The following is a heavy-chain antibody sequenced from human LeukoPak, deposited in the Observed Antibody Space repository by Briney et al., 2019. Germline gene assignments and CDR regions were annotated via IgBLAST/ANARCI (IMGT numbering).Heavy chain of an antibody. CDR3: AKVGGFYSSSWYNWFDP. D-gene: IGHD6-13*01. V-gene: IGHV3-30*02. J-gene: IGHJ5*02. CDR2: IRYDGSNK. Sequence: PGGSLRLSCAASGFTFSSYGMHWVRQAPGKGPEWVAFIRYDGSNKYYADSVKGRFTISRDNSRNTLYLQMNSLRAEDTAVYYCAKVGGFYSSSWYNWFDPWGQGTLVTVSS. CDR1: GFTFSSYG.